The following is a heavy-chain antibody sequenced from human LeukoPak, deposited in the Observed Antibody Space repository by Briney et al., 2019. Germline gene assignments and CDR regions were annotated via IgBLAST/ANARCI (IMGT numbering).Heavy chain of an antibody. J-gene: IGHJ4*02. CDR3: ARDVAAAGQFDY. CDR2: IIPIFGTA. CDR1: GGTFSSYA. Sequence: SVKVSCKASGGTFSSYAISWARQAPGQGLEWMGRIIPIFGTANYAQKFQGRVTITTDESTSTAYMELSSLRSEDTAVYYCARDVAAAGQFDYWGQGTLVTVSS. V-gene: IGHV1-69*05. D-gene: IGHD6-13*01.